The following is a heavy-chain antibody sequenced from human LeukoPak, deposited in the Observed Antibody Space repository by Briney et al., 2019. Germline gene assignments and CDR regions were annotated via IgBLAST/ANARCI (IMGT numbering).Heavy chain of an antibody. CDR2: IKQLGSEK. J-gene: IGHJ4*02. V-gene: IGHV3-7*01. CDR1: GFTFSSYW. CDR3: ARVPGSGLRGYFDY. Sequence: GGSLRLSCAASGFTFSSYWMSWVRQASGKGLEWVANIKQLGSEKYYVASVRGRFTISRDNAKNSLYLQMNTLRAEDTAVYYCARVPGSGLRGYFDYWGQGTLVIVSS. D-gene: IGHD6-19*01.